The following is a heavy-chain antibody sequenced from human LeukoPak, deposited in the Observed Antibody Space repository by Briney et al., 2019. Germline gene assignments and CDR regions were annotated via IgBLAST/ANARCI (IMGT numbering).Heavy chain of an antibody. CDR3: AKTVVVITFRFDD. V-gene: IGHV3-23*01. CDR2: INGGGGNT. D-gene: IGHD2-21*01. Sequence: GGSLRLSCAASGFTFSSYAMSWVRQAPGKGLEWVSSINGGGGNTYYADSVKGRFTISRDNSKNMLYLQMNSLRADDTAIYYCAKTVVVITFRFDDWGQGALVTVSS. J-gene: IGHJ4*02. CDR1: GFTFSSYA.